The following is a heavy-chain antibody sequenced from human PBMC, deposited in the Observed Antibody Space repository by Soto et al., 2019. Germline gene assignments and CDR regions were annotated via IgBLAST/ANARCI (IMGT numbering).Heavy chain of an antibody. CDR3: ARSHGSSTSLEIYYYYYYGMDV. Sequence: QVQVVQSGAEVKKHGSSVKDFCKASGGTFSSYAISWVRQARGQGLEWMGGIIPISGTANYAQKFQGRVTITADESTSTAYMELSSLRSEDTAVYYCARSHGSSTSLEIYYYYYYGMDVWGQGTTVTVSS. CDR2: IIPISGTA. CDR1: GGTFSSYA. D-gene: IGHD2-2*01. V-gene: IGHV1-69*01. J-gene: IGHJ6*02.